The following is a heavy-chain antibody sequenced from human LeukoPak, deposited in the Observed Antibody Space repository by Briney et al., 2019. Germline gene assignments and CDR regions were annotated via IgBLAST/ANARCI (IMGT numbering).Heavy chain of an antibody. CDR2: ISGSGGST. D-gene: IGHD4-11*01. J-gene: IGHJ6*03. Sequence: PGGSLRLSCAASGFTFSSYAMSWVRQAPGKGLEWVSAISGSGGSTYYADSVKGRFTISRDNSKNTLYLQMNSLRAEDTAVYYCAKDSNYVVYYYYMDVWGKGTTVTVSS. CDR1: GFTFSSYA. V-gene: IGHV3-23*01. CDR3: AKDSNYVVYYYYMDV.